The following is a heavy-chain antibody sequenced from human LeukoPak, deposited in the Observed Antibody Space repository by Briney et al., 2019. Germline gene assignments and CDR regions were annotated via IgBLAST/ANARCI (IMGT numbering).Heavy chain of an antibody. D-gene: IGHD3-22*01. CDR1: GFTFSAYG. CDR3: ARHYVPAHYYDSSGYADY. CDR2: LWYDANNK. J-gene: IGHJ4*02. V-gene: IGHV3-33*01. Sequence: GGSLRLSCAASGFTFSAYGVHWVRLAPGKGLEWVAVLWYDANNKYYADSVKGRFTISRDNSKHTLYLQMNSLRAEDTAVYYCARHYVPAHYYDSSGYADYWGQGTLVTVSS.